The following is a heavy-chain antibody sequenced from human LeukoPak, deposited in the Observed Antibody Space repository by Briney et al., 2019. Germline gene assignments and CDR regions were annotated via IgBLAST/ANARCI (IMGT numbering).Heavy chain of an antibody. D-gene: IGHD3-10*01. CDR3: ARLGELLPIDY. J-gene: IGHJ4*02. Sequence: GASVTVSCTASGYTFTSYAMHWVRQAPGQRLEWMGWINAGNGNTKYSQKFQGRVTITRDTSASTAYMELSSLRSEDTAVYYCARLGELLPIDYWGQGTLVTVSS. CDR1: GYTFTSYA. V-gene: IGHV1-3*01. CDR2: INAGNGNT.